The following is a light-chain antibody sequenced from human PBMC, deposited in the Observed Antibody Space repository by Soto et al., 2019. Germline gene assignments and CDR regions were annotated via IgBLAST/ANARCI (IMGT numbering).Light chain of an antibody. J-gene: IGLJ1*01. V-gene: IGLV2-14*01. CDR3: SSYAGSNMGV. CDR1: SSDIGAYDY. Sequence: QSALTQPASLSGSPGQSITISCTGTSSDIGAYDYVSWFQQHPGKAPKLMISEVNNRPSGVSNRFSGSKSGNTAYLTISGLQVEDEAEYYCSSYAGSNMGVFGSGTKLTVL. CDR2: EVN.